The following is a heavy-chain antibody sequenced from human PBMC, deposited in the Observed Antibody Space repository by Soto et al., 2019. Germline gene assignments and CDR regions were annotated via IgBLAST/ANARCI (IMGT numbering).Heavy chain of an antibody. V-gene: IGHV1-69*13. CDR3: ARIPRYSFPTSDPLDN. Sequence: ASVKVSCKASGGTFNTYTFSWVRQAPGQGLEWMGSIIPIFGTTHYAQSFQGRLSITADQSSTTTYMELRSLTSHDTALYYCARIPRYSFPTSDPLDNWGQGTLVTV. CDR2: IIPIFGTT. D-gene: IGHD5-18*01. J-gene: IGHJ1*01. CDR1: GGTFNTYT.